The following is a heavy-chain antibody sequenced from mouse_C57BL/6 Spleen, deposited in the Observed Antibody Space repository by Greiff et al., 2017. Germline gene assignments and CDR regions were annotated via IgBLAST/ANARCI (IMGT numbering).Heavy chain of an antibody. D-gene: IGHD2-12*01. CDR2: IDPSDSYT. CDR1: GYTFTSYW. V-gene: IGHV1-59*01. Sequence: QVQLQQPGAELVRPGTSVKLSCKASGYTFTSYWMHWVKQRPGQGLEWIGVIDPSDSYTNYNQKFKGKATLTVDTSSSTAYMQRSSLTSEDSAVYYCARVPFTTGYYFDYWGQGTTLTVAS. CDR3: ARVPFTTGYYFDY. J-gene: IGHJ2*01.